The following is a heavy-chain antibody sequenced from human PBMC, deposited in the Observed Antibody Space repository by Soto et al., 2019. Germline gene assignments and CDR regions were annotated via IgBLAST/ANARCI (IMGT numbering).Heavy chain of an antibody. V-gene: IGHV1-69*02. D-gene: IGHD3-22*01. CDR1: GGTFSSYT. Sequence: QVQLVQSGAEVKKPGSSVKVSCKASGGTFSSYTISWVRQAPGQGLEWMGRIIPILGIANYAQKVQGRVTITADKSTSTAYMELSSLRSEDTAVYYCARVMYYYDSSGYYLDYWGQGTLVTVSS. CDR3: ARVMYYYDSSGYYLDY. J-gene: IGHJ4*02. CDR2: IIPILGIA.